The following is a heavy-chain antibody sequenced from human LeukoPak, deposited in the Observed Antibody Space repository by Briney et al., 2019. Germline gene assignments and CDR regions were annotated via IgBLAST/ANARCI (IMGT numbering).Heavy chain of an antibody. CDR1: GYTFASYG. Sequence: ASVTVSCKASGYTFASYGVTWVRQAPGQGPEWMAWISVYSGNTEYAQKFQDRVTLTADTSTSTVYMELRSLRSDDTAVYYCARDGWSLGPWGQGTLVTVSS. V-gene: IGHV1-18*01. J-gene: IGHJ5*02. CDR2: ISVYSGNT. D-gene: IGHD2-8*01. CDR3: ARDGWSLGP.